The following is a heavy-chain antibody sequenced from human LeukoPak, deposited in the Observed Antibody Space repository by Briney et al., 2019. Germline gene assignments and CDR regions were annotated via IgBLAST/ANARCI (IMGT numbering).Heavy chain of an antibody. D-gene: IGHD1-14*01. J-gene: IGHJ4*02. CDR3: AARKGAALDY. V-gene: IGHV3-30*03. CDR2: ISYDGSDK. Sequence: PGRSLRLSCAASGFTFSNFDMHWVRQAPGKGLEWVAVISYDGSDKYYADSVKGRFTVSRDNSKNTLYLQMNSLRPEDTAVYYCAARKGAALDYWGQGTLVTASS. CDR1: GFTFSNFD.